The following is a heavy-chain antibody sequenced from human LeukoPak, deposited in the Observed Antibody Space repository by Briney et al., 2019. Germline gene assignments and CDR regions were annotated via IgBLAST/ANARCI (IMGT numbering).Heavy chain of an antibody. J-gene: IGHJ5*02. V-gene: IGHV3-23*01. D-gene: IGHD2-8*02. CDR3: AKDPGGGVLRWRFDP. Sequence: AGGSLRLSCAASGLTFSSYAMSWVRQAPGKGLEWVSGISGSGGSTYYADYVKGRFSISRDNSKNTLYLQMNSLRADDTAVYYCAKDPGGGVLRWRFDPWGQGTLVTVSS. CDR1: GLTFSSYA. CDR2: ISGSGGST.